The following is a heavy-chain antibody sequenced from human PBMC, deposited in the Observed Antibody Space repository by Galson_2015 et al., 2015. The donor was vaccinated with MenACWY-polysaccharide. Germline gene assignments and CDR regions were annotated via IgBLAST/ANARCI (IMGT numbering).Heavy chain of an antibody. Sequence: LRLSCAASGFTFSNYAMSWVRQAPGKGLEWVSTIGGSGSNTHYVDSVKGRFTISRDNSKNTLSLQMNSLRAEDTAVYYCARVRYSTGKYQFDYWGQGTLVAVSS. CDR2: IGGSGSNT. CDR1: GFTFSNYA. D-gene: IGHD2-2*01. V-gene: IGHV3-23*01. CDR3: ARVRYSTGKYQFDY. J-gene: IGHJ4*02.